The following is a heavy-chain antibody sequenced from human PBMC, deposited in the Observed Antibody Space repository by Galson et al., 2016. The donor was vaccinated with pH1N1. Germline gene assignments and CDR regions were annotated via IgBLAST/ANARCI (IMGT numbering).Heavy chain of an antibody. CDR1: GGDSISFYS. D-gene: IGHD1-1*01. V-gene: IGHV4-4*07. CDR3: SRDVPGFPDWYYFAH. J-gene: IGHJ4*02. CDR2: IYTTGTT. Sequence: LSLTCTVSGGDSISFYSWNWIRQPAGKGLEWIGRIYTTGTTTGTTNYNPSLKRRVTMSVDTSKNQVSLNLSSVTAADTAVYYCSRDVPGFPDWYYFAHWGQGTLVTVSS.